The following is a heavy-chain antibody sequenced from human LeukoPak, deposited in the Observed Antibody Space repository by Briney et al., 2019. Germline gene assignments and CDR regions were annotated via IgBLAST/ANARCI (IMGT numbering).Heavy chain of an antibody. CDR2: INWNGAAT. Sequence: GGSLRLSCEGSGFTFDDYGISWVRRVPGKGLQWVSGINWNGAATGHGDSVKGRFTISRDNSKNTLYLQMNSLGAEDTAVYYCAKKYSTGLDPWGQGTLVTVSS. CDR1: GFTFDDYG. D-gene: IGHD1-26*01. J-gene: IGHJ5*02. V-gene: IGHV3-20*04. CDR3: AKKYSTGLDP.